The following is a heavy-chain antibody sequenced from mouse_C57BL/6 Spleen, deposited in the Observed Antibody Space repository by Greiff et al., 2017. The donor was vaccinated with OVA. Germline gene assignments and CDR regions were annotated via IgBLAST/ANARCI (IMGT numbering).Heavy chain of an antibody. Sequence: VQLQQSGPELVKPGASVKISCKASGYTFTDYYMNWVKQSQGKSLEWIGDITPNNGGNSYNPKLKGKATLNVDKSFSTAYMELRSVTSEDAAVYYCAREGFMTLEVYARDYWGQGTSVTVSS. CDR1: GYTFTDYY. V-gene: IGHV1-26*01. CDR3: AREGFMTLEVYARDY. D-gene: IGHD1-1*01. J-gene: IGHJ4*01. CDR2: ITPNNGGN.